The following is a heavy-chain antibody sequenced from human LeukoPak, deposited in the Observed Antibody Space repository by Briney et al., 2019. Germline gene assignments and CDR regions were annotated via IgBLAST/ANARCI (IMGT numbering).Heavy chain of an antibody. CDR3: ARVAWCSSTSCLAFDI. D-gene: IGHD2-2*01. CDR1: GGSISSGGYY. CDR2: IYHSGST. Sequence: PSETLSLTCTVSGGSISSGGYYWSWIRQPPGKGLEWIGYIYHSGSTYYNPSLKSRVTISVDRSKNQFSLKLSSVTAADTAVYYCARVAWCSSTSCLAFDIWGQGTMVTVSS. J-gene: IGHJ3*02. V-gene: IGHV4-30-2*01.